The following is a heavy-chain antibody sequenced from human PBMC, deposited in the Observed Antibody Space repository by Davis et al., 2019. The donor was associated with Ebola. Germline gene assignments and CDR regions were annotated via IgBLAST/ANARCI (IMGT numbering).Heavy chain of an antibody. CDR2: TSYDGSNK. J-gene: IGHJ4*02. CDR1: GFTFSSYG. CDR3: AKTHYGDLSLFDY. Sequence: GESLKISCAASGFTFSSYGMHWVRQAPGKGLEWVALTSYDGSNKQYADSVKGRFTISRDNFKNTLYLQMNSLRAEDTAVYYCAKTHYGDLSLFDYWGQGTLVTVSS. D-gene: IGHD4-17*01. V-gene: IGHV3-30*18.